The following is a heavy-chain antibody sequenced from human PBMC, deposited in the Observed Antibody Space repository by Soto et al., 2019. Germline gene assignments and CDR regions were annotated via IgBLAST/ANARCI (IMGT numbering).Heavy chain of an antibody. D-gene: IGHD2-21*02. CDR2: INHSGST. Sequence: QVQLQQWGAGLLKPSETLSLTCAVYGGSFSGYYWSWIRQPPGKGLEWIGEINHSGSTNYNPSLKSRVTISVDTSKNQFSLKLSSVTAADTAVYYCARGHNIVVVTAIQSNWFDPWGQGTLVTVSS. CDR3: ARGHNIVVVTAIQSNWFDP. V-gene: IGHV4-34*01. CDR1: GGSFSGYY. J-gene: IGHJ5*02.